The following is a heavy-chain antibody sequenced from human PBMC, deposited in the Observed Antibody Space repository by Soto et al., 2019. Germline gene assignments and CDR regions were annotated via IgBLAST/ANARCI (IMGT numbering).Heavy chain of an antibody. J-gene: IGHJ6*02. V-gene: IGHV1-2*02. D-gene: IGHD3-3*01. CDR2: ISPNSGGT. CDR3: ARDLRATPTFGVVSDYYYGMDV. CDR1: GYSFTDYY. Sequence: EASVKVSCKASGYSFTDYYMHWVRQAPGQGPEWMGWISPNSGGTKYAQKFQGRVTMTRDKSISTVYMELSRLRSDDTAMYFCARDLRATPTFGVVSDYYYGMDVWGQGTTVTVSS.